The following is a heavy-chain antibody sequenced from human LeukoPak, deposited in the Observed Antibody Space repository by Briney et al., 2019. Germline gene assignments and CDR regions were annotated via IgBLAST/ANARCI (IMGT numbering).Heavy chain of an antibody. Sequence: PSQTLSLTCNVSGGSISSGSDYWSWIRQPAGKGLEWIGRIYTSGSTNYNPSLKSRVTISVDTSKNQFSLKLTSVTAADTAVYYCARESLGPPYYFDYWGQGTLVTVSS. CDR3: ARESLGPPYYFDY. J-gene: IGHJ4*02. CDR1: GGSISSGSDY. CDR2: IYTSGST. D-gene: IGHD1-26*01. V-gene: IGHV4-61*02.